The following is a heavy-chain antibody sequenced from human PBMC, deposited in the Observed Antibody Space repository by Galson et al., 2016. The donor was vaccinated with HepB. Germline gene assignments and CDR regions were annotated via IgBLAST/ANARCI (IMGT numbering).Heavy chain of an antibody. J-gene: IGHJ5*02. CDR2: VFHSGST. V-gene: IGHV4-4*02. D-gene: IGHD2-2*01. CDR3: ARASGIVPAAMRWLDP. Sequence: SETLSLTCTVSGVSITNHNWWSWVRQAPGKGLEWLGEVFHSGSTNYNPPLKRRVTISIDTTKNHFSLNLNSVPAADTAVYFCARASGIVPAAMRWLDPWGQGTLVTVSS. CDR1: GVSITNHNW.